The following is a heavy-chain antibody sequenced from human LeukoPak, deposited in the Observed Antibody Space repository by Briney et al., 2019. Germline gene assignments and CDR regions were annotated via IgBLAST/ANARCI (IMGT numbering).Heavy chain of an antibody. CDR1: GFTFSRYS. J-gene: IGHJ4*02. CDR3: AKFKGHCGDSEYYFDS. CDR2: ITGSSDYI. D-gene: IGHD1-26*01. Sequence: GGSLRLSCAASGFTFSRYSVNWVRQAPGKGLEWVSCITGSSDYIFYADSVRGRFTISRDNAKNSLFLQMNSLRAEDTAVYYCAKFKGHCGDSEYYFDSWGQGTLVTVSS. V-gene: IGHV3-21*01.